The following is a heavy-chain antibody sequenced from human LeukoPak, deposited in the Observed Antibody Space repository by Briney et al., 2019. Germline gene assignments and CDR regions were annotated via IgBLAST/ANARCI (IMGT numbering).Heavy chain of an antibody. CDR2: IKQDGSEK. Sequence: PGGSLRLSCAASGGTFSSYWRSWVRQAPGKGLEWVANIKQDGSEKYYVDSVRGGFTISCVDSVKGRFTISRDNAKNSLYLHMSTLTAEDTAVHHCARHREQMTTVPLDAFDIWGQGTMVTVSS. D-gene: IGHD4-17*01. CDR1: GGTFSSYW. CDR3: ARHREQMTTVPLDAFDI. J-gene: IGHJ3*02. V-gene: IGHV3-7*01.